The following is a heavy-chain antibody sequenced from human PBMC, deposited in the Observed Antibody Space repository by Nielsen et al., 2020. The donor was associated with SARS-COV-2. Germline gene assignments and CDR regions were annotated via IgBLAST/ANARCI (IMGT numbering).Heavy chain of an antibody. V-gene: IGHV3-66*01. D-gene: IGHD7-27*01. Sequence: GESLKISCAASGFSFKNHAMTWVRQTPGKGLEWVSVIYTDGSASYADSMKGRFTVSRDNSKNTVYLQMNSLRAEDTAVYYCARDNWGRMDVWGQGTTVTVSS. CDR1: GFSFKNHA. J-gene: IGHJ6*02. CDR2: IYTDGSA. CDR3: ARDNWGRMDV.